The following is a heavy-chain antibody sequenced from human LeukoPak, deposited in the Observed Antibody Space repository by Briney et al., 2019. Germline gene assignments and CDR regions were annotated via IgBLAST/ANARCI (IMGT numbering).Heavy chain of an antibody. J-gene: IGHJ4*02. Sequence: GGSPRLSCAASGFTFSTYAMTWVRQAPGKGLEWLSAISGDGVYIYYSESVKGRFTNSRDNSKSTLYLQMSNLRAEDTAVYYCAKNRATGMAFYDYWGQGIQVTISS. V-gene: IGHV3-23*01. CDR1: GFTFSTYA. D-gene: IGHD5-18*01. CDR3: AKNRATGMAFYDY. CDR2: ISGDGVYI.